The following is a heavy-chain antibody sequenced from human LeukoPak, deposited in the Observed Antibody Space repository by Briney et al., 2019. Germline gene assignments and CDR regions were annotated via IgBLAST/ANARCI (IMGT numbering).Heavy chain of an antibody. Sequence: GRSLSLSWPASAFTFSRYSINSARQAPGGWLGWVSFISSSSSYIYYADSVKGRFTIHRDNAKNSLYLQMNSMRAEDTAVYYWASSGWYVGFDYWGQGTLVTISS. J-gene: IGHJ4*02. CDR1: AFTFSRYS. V-gene: IGHV3-21*01. D-gene: IGHD6-19*01. CDR3: ASSGWYVGFDY. CDR2: ISSSSSYI.